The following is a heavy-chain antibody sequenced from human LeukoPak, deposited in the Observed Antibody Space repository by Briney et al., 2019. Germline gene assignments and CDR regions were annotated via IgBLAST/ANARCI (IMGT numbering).Heavy chain of an antibody. J-gene: IGHJ4*02. CDR1: GVXFPSYW. V-gene: IGHV3-7*04. CDR3: ARRHHFGFLDS. CDR2: IKQDGSEK. D-gene: IGHD3-10*01. Sequence: GGSLRLSCAASGVXFPSYWITWVRQAPGKGLEWVANIKQDGSEKYYVDSVKGRFTISRGNAKNSVYLQMNSLRAEDTAVYYCARRHHFGFLDSWGQGTLVTVSS.